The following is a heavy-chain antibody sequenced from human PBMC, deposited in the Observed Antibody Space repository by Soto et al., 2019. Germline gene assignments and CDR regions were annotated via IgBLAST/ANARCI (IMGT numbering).Heavy chain of an antibody. CDR3: ASTKDETLYFDY. J-gene: IGHJ4*02. V-gene: IGHV4-39*01. Sequence: SETLSLXCSVSGDSISISSYYWGWVRQPPGKGLEWIGSIHYSGSTHYNPSLQSRVTISGDASKKQFSLKLGSVTAADTAMYYCASTKDETLYFDYWGQGNLVTVSS. CDR2: IHYSGST. CDR1: GDSISISSYY. D-gene: IGHD2-15*01.